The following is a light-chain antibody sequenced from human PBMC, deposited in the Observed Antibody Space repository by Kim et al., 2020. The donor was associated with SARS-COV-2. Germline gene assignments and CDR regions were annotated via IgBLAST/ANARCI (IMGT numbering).Light chain of an antibody. CDR1: QGISNY. J-gene: IGKJ1*01. V-gene: IGKV1-27*01. CDR2: AAS. Sequence: ASVGDRVTLTCRAGQGISNYFAWYQQKPGKVPKLLIYAASALRSGVPSRFSGSGSGTDFTRTITSLQPEDVAVYYCQQCKGAPWTFGHGTKVDIK. CDR3: QQCKGAPWT.